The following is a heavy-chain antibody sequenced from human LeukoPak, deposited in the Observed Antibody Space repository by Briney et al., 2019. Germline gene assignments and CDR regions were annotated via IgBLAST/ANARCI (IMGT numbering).Heavy chain of an antibody. CDR3: ARHYYDSSGYYRNAFDI. CDR1: GYTFTSYD. Sequence: ASVKVSCKASGYTFTSYDINWVRQATGQGLEWIGWMKPNRGNTGYAQKFQGRVTITTDESTSTAYMELSSLRSEDTAVYYCARHYYDSSGYYRNAFDIWGQGTMVTVSS. V-gene: IGHV1-8*03. J-gene: IGHJ3*02. D-gene: IGHD3-22*01. CDR2: MKPNRGNT.